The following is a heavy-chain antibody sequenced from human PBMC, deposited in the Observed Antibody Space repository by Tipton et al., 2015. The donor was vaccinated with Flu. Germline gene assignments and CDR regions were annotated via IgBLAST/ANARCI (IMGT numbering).Heavy chain of an antibody. J-gene: IGHJ6*02. D-gene: IGHD3-3*01. V-gene: IGHV1-69*04. CDR3: ARELGHYDFWSGTNYYYYGMDV. CDR1: GGTFSSYA. Sequence: QSGPEVKKPGSSVKVSCKAYGGTFSSYAISWVRQAPGQGLEWMGGIIPILGIANYAQKSQGRVTITTDKSTSTAYMELSSLRSEETAVYYCARELGHYDFWSGTNYYYYGMDVWGQGTTVTVSS. CDR2: IIPILGIA.